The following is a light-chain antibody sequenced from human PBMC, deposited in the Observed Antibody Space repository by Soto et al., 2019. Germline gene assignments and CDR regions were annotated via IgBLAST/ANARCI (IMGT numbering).Light chain of an antibody. Sequence: QSALTQPPSASGTPGQRVTISCSGSNSNIGSNTVNWYQQLPGTAPKLLIYDNNKRPSGVPGRFSDSKSGTSASLAISGLQSEDEADYYCASWDDSLNGVVFGGGTTLTVL. CDR3: ASWDDSLNGVV. J-gene: IGLJ2*01. CDR2: DNN. CDR1: NSNIGSNT. V-gene: IGLV1-44*01.